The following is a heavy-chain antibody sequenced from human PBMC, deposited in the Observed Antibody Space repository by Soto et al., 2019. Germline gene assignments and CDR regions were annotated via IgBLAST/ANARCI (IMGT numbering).Heavy chain of an antibody. J-gene: IGHJ4*02. CDR2: ISFDGSNQ. Sequence: QVQLVESGGGVVQPGRSLRLSCAASGLTFSGYGMHWVRQAPGKGLEWVAVISFDGSNQDYVDSVKGRFTISRDNSKNTLYLQMNSLRAEDTAVYYCAKDFGGYDYGQLDYWGQGGLVTVSS. V-gene: IGHV3-30*18. D-gene: IGHD3-10*01. CDR3: AKDFGGYDYGQLDY. CDR1: GLTFSGYG.